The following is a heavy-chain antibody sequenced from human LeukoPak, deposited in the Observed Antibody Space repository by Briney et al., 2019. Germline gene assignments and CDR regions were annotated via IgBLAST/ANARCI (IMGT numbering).Heavy chain of an antibody. Sequence: SETLSLTCTVSGGSVSSSDYFWGWIRQPQGKGLDWIGCIYYSGSTYYNPSLKSRFTISVDTSKNQFSLKLSSVTAADTAVYYCARHYRLGSLPAAEELDPWGQGTLVTVSS. J-gene: IGHJ5*02. D-gene: IGHD6-25*01. CDR2: IYYSGST. CDR1: GGSVSSSDYF. V-gene: IGHV4-39*01. CDR3: ARHYRLGSLPAAEELDP.